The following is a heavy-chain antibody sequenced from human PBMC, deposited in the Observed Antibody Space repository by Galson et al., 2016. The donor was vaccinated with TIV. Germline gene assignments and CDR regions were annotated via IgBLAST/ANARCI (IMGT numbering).Heavy chain of an antibody. V-gene: IGHV1-2*02. D-gene: IGHD3-9*01. CDR3: ARGFGVLTGNYLPKDFDY. CDR2: IKPNRGDT. J-gene: IGHJ4*02. CDR1: GYKFIGYH. Sequence: SVKVSCKASGYKFIGYHVHWVRQAPGQGLEWMGWIKPNRGDTNVAQKFRGRVTMTRDTSITTAYLELSGLRSDDTAVYSCARGFGVLTGNYLPKDFDYWGEGTLVTVSS.